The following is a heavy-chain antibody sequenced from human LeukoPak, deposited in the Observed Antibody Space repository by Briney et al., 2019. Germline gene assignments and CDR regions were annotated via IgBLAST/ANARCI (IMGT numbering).Heavy chain of an antibody. CDR1: GASISSRNYY. CDR2: IYYSGSTYYNPSLIT. D-gene: IGHD2-2*01. Sequence: SETLSLTCTVSGASISSRNYYWGWIRQPPGEGLEWIGSIYYSGSTYYNPSLITYYNPSLKSRVTISGDTSKNQFSLRMSSVTAADTAVYYCTRGPAATAPGYWGQGILVTVSS. V-gene: IGHV4-39*07. J-gene: IGHJ4*02. CDR3: TRGPAATAPGY.